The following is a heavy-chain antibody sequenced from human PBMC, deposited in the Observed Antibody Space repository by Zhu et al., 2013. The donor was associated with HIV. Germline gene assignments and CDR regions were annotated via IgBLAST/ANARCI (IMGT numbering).Heavy chain of an antibody. CDR1: GYTFTGYY. CDR2: INPNSGGT. CDR3: ARDIQNRYDFWSGYYSSYYYYGMDV. J-gene: IGHJ6*02. Sequence: QVQLVQSGAEVKKPGASVKVSCKASGYTFTGYYMHWVRQAPGQGLEWMGWINPNSGGTNYAQKFQGWVTMTRDTSISTAYMELSRLRSDDTAVYYCARDIQNRYDFWSGYYSSYYYYGMDVWGQGTTVTVSS. D-gene: IGHD3-3*01. V-gene: IGHV1-2*04.